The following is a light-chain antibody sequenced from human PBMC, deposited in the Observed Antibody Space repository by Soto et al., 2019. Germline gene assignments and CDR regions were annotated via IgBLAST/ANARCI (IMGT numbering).Light chain of an antibody. V-gene: IGKV3-15*01. CDR1: QSVSSN. CDR3: QQYNNWPPLT. CDR2: GAS. Sequence: EIVMTQSPATLSVSPGERATLSCRASQSVSSNLAWYQQKPGQAPRLLIYGASTRPTGIPARFSGSGSGTEFTLTISSLQSEDVAVYYCQQYNNWPPLTFGGGTKVEIK. J-gene: IGKJ4*01.